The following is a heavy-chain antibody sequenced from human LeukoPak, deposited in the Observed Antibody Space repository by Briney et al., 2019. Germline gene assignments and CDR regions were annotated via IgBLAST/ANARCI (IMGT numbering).Heavy chain of an antibody. CDR1: GFTFSSYG. V-gene: IGHV3-33*01. J-gene: IGHJ4*02. D-gene: IGHD4-17*01. CDR3: ARDPMTTVTTHFDY. Sequence: TGGSLRLSCAASGFTFSSYGMHWVRQAPGKGLEWVAVIWYDGSNKYYADSVKGRFTISRDNSKNTLYLQMNSLRAEDTAVYYCARDPMTTVTTHFDYWGQGTLVTVSS. CDR2: IWYDGSNK.